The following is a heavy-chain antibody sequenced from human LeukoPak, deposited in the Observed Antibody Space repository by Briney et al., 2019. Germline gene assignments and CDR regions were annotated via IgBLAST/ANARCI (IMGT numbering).Heavy chain of an antibody. D-gene: IGHD1-1*01. CDR3: ARDGKLSAFDI. Sequence: GGSLRLSCAASGLTFSDHYMDWVRQAPGKGLEWVGRTRNKANSYTTEYAASVKGRFTISRDDSKNSLYLQMNSLKTEDTAVYYCARDGKLSAFDIWGQGTMVTVSS. J-gene: IGHJ3*02. CDR2: TRNKANSYTT. CDR1: GLTFSDHY. V-gene: IGHV3-72*01.